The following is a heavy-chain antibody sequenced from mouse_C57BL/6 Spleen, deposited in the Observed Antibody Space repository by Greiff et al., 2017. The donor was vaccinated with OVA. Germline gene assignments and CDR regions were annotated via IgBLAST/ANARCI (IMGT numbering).Heavy chain of an antibody. J-gene: IGHJ1*03. Sequence: QVQLQQPGAELVKPGASVKMSCKASGYTFTSYWITWVKQRPGQGLEWIGDIYPGSGSTNYNEKFKSNATLTVDTSSSTAYMQLSSLTSEDSAVYYCARAPYYYGSSYGYFDVWGTGTTVTVSS. CDR2: IYPGSGST. V-gene: IGHV1-55*01. CDR1: GYTFTSYW. CDR3: ARAPYYYGSSYGYFDV. D-gene: IGHD1-1*01.